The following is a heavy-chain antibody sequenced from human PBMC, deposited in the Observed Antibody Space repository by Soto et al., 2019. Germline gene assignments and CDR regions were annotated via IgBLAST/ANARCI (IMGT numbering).Heavy chain of an antibody. V-gene: IGHV6-1*01. CDR3: AREGYDYIWGSYRSRYFDY. J-gene: IGHJ4*02. CDR2: TYYRSKWYN. CDR1: GDSVSSNSAA. Sequence: PSQTLSLTCAISGDSVSSNSAAWNWIRESPSRGLEWLGRTYYRSKWYNDYAVSVKSRITINPDTSKNQFSLQLNSVTPEDTAVYYCAREGYDYIWGSYRSRYFDYCGQGTLVIVSS. D-gene: IGHD3-16*02.